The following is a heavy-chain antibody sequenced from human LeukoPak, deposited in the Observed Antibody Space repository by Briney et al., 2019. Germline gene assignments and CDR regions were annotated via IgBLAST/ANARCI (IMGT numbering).Heavy chain of an antibody. V-gene: IGHV1-8*01. CDR1: GYTFTSYD. J-gene: IGHJ4*02. D-gene: IGHD3-10*01. CDR3: AREWRYYGSRPERRKFDY. CDR2: MNPNSGNT. Sequence: ASVKVSCKASGYTFTSYDINWVRQATGQGLEWMGWMNPNSGNTGYARKFQGRVTMTRNTSISTSYMELSSLRSEDTAVYYCAREWRYYGSRPERRKFDYWGQGTLVTVSS.